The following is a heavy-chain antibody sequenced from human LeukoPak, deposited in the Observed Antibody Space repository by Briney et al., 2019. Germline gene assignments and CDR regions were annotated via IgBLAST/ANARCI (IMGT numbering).Heavy chain of an antibody. Sequence: SETLSLTCAVYGGSFSGYYWSWIRQPPGKGLEWIGEINHNGSTNYNPSLKSRVTISVDTSKNQFSLKLSSVTAADTAVCYCARGVFNRYYDSSGARWFDPWGQGTLVTVSS. D-gene: IGHD3-22*01. CDR1: GGSFSGYY. V-gene: IGHV4-34*01. CDR2: INHNGST. CDR3: ARGVFNRYYDSSGARWFDP. J-gene: IGHJ5*02.